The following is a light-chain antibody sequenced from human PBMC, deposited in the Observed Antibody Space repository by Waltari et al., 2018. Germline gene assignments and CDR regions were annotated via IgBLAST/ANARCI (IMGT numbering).Light chain of an antibody. Sequence: QSVLTQPPSASGTPGQRVTISCSGSSSNIGSNYVYWYQQLPGTAPKLLIYRNNPRPSGVPDRCPGSTSGTSASLASSGLRSEDEADYYCAAWDDSLSGPVFGGGTKLTVL. CDR1: SSNIGSNY. J-gene: IGLJ3*02. CDR2: RNN. CDR3: AAWDDSLSGPV. V-gene: IGLV1-47*01.